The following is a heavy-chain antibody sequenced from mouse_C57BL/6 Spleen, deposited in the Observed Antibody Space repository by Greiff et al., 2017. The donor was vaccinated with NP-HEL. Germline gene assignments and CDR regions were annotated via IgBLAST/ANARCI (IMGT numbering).Heavy chain of an antibody. D-gene: IGHD1-1*01. CDR1: GFTFSSYA. CDR3: ARDNYGSDY. V-gene: IGHV5-4*01. CDR2: ISDGGSYT. J-gene: IGHJ2*01. Sequence: EVKLVESGGGLVKPGGSLKLSCAASGFTFSSYAMSWVRQTPEKRLEWVATISDGGSYTYYPYNVTGRFTISRANAKNNLYLKMSYLKSKDTAVYYCARDNYGSDYWGQGTTLTVSS.